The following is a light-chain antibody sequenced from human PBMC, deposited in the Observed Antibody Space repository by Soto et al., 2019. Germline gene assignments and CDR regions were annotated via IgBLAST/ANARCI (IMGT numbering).Light chain of an antibody. CDR1: QSVSSY. CDR3: QQRANWTIT. CDR2: DAS. Sequence: EIVLTQSPATLSLSPGERATLSCRASQSVSSYLDWYQQKPGQAPRLLIYDASNRATGIPARLSGSGYGTDFTITISSLQTEDFAVYYCQQRANWTITFGQGTRLEIK. V-gene: IGKV3-11*01. J-gene: IGKJ5*01.